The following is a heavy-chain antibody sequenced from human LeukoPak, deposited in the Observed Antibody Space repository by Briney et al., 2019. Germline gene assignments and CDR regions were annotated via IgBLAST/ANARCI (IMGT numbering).Heavy chain of an antibody. D-gene: IGHD2-2*01. CDR3: ATASTRIGYCSSTSCYYAFDI. CDR2: FDPEDGET. CDR1: GYTLTELS. V-gene: IGHV1-24*01. J-gene: IGHJ3*02. Sequence: ASVKVSCKVSGYTLTELSMHWVRQAPGKGLEWMGGFDPEDGETIYAQKFQGRVTMTEDTSTDTAYMELSSLRSEDTAVYYCATASTRIGYCSSTSCYYAFDIWGQGTMVTVSS.